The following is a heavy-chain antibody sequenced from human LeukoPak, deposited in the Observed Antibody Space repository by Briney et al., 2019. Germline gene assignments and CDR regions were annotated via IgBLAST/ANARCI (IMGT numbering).Heavy chain of an antibody. J-gene: IGHJ6*03. CDR1: GGSISSSSYY. D-gene: IGHD3-9*01. CDR3: ARIIRGVRYFDWLLGPGDYYYYMDV. Sequence: PSETLSLTCTVSGGSISSSSYYCGWIRQPPGKGLEWIGRIYYSGSTYYNPSLKSRVTISVDTSKNQFSLKLSYVTAADTAVYYCARIIRGVRYFDWLLGPGDYYYYMDVWGKGTTVTVSS. V-gene: IGHV4-39*07. CDR2: IYYSGST.